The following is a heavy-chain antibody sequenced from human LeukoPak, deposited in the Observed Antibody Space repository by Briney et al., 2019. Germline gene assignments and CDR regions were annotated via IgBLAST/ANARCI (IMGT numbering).Heavy chain of an antibody. CDR3: ARRYYDSSVYYFDY. V-gene: IGHV4-59*01. J-gene: IGHJ4*02. CDR2: IYYSGST. CDR1: GGSISNYY. Sequence: SETLSLTCTVSGGSISNYYWSWIRQPPGKGLEWIGYIYYSGSTNYNPSLKSRVTISVDTSKNQFSLKLSSVTAADTAVYYCARRYYDSSVYYFDYWGQGTLVTVSS. D-gene: IGHD3-22*01.